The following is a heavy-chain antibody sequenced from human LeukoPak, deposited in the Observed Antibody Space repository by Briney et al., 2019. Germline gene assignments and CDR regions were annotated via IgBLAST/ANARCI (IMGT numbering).Heavy chain of an antibody. V-gene: IGHV3-48*01. D-gene: IGHD5-18*01. CDR3: ASLYGDVDRAMVRADY. J-gene: IGHJ4*02. Sequence: PGGSLRLSCAASGFTFSSYSMNWVRQAPGKGLEWVSYISSSSSTIYYADSVKGRFTISRDNAKNSLYLQMNSLRAEDTAVYYCASLYGDVDRAMVRADYWGQGTLVTVSS. CDR1: GFTFSSYS. CDR2: ISSSSSTI.